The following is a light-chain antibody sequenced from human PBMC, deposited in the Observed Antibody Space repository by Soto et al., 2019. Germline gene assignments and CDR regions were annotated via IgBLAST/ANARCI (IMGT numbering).Light chain of an antibody. CDR2: KNN. V-gene: IGLV1-44*01. Sequence: QSVLTQPPSASGAPGQRVTISCSGSSSNIGSNTVNWYQQLPGTAPKLLIYKNNQRPSGVPDRFSRSKSGTSASLAISGLQSEDGADYYCAAWDGSLNGYVFGTGTKLTVL. CDR3: AAWDGSLNGYV. J-gene: IGLJ1*01. CDR1: SSNIGSNT.